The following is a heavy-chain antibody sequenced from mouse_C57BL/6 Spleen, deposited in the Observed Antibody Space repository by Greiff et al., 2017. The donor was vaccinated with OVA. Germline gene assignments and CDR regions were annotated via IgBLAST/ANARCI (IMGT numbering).Heavy chain of an antibody. V-gene: IGHV5-4*01. CDR3: ARDRGSWAMDY. D-gene: IGHD4-1*01. CDR2: ISDGGSYT. J-gene: IGHJ4*01. CDR1: GFTFSSYA. Sequence: VQLKESGGGLVKPGGSLKLSCAASGFTFSSYAMSWVRQTPEKRLEWVATISDGGSYTYYPDNVKGRFTISRDNAKNNLYLQMSHLKSEDTAMYYCARDRGSWAMDYWGQGTSVTVSS.